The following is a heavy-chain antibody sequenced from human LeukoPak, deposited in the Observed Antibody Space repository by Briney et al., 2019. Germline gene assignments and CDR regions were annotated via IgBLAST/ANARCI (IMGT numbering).Heavy chain of an antibody. CDR2: ISASGSNI. V-gene: IGHV3-48*01. CDR1: GFPFSSYS. J-gene: IGHJ4*02. CDR3: VRVKGTYFDF. Sequence: PGGSLRLSCAASGFPFSSYSMNWVRQAPGKGLEWVSYISASGSNIYYLESVKGRFTVSRDNAMNSLFLQMDRPRAEDTAVYYCVRVKGTYFDFWGQGTLVTLSS. D-gene: IGHD1-1*01.